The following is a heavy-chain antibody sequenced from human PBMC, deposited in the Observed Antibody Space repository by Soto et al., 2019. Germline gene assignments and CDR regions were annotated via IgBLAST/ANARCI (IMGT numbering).Heavy chain of an antibody. CDR3: ARARASGSGSYLWFDP. J-gene: IGHJ5*02. CDR2: IIPIFGTA. D-gene: IGHD3-10*01. V-gene: IGHV1-69*13. CDR1: GYTFTSYA. Sequence: SVKVSCKASGYTFTSYAISWVRQAPGRGLEWMGGIIPIFGTANYAQKFQGRVTITADESTSTAYMELSSLRSEDTAVYYCARARASGSGSYLWFDPWGQGTLVTVS.